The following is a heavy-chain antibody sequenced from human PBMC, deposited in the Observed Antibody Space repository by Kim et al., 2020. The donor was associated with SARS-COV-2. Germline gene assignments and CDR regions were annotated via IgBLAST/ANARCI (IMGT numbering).Heavy chain of an antibody. Sequence: GGSLRLSCAASGFTFSSYGMHWVRKAPGKGLEWVAVIWYDGSNKYYADSVKGRFTISSDNSKNTLYWQMNSRRAEDTAVYYCARVNRWFGRAVAYYYYYGMDVWGQGTTVTVSS. J-gene: IGHJ6*02. CDR2: IWYDGSNK. CDR3: ARVNRWFGRAVAYYYYYGMDV. CDR1: GFTFSSYG. V-gene: IGHV3-33*01. D-gene: IGHD6-19*01.